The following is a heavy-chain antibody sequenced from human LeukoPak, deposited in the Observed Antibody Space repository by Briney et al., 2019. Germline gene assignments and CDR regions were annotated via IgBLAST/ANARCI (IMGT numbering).Heavy chain of an antibody. CDR3: ARDTPLGCFDY. J-gene: IGHJ4*02. Sequence: GGSLRLSCAASGVTFSSTWMSWGRRAPGKGLEWGANIKQDGSKKYYVDSVKGRFTISRDNAKNSLYLQMNSLRVDDTAVYYCARDTPLGCFDYWGQGTLVTVSS. CDR2: IKQDGSKK. CDR1: GVTFSSTW. V-gene: IGHV3-7*01. D-gene: IGHD7-27*01.